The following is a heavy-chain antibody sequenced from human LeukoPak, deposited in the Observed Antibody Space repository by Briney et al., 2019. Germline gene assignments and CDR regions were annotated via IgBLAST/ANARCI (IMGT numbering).Heavy chain of an antibody. D-gene: IGHD5-18*01. Sequence: GGSLRLSCAASGFTFSSYGMHWVRQAPGKGLEWVAVISYDGSNKYYADSVKGRFTISRDNSKNTLVLQMNSPRAEDTAVYYCAKEFQGIQLWYYFDYWGQGTLVTVSS. CDR2: ISYDGSNK. CDR1: GFTFSSYG. J-gene: IGHJ4*02. V-gene: IGHV3-30*18. CDR3: AKEFQGIQLWYYFDY.